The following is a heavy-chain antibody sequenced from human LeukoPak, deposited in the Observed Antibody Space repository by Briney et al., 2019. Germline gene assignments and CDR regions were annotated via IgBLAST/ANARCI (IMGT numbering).Heavy chain of an antibody. Sequence: QTGGSLRRSCAASGFPFSRYWLSWVRQAPGKGLEWVANIKQDGSEKYYVDSVKGRFTISRDNAKNSLYLQMNSLRVEDTAVYYCARGWELDPWGQGTLVTVSS. D-gene: IGHD1-26*01. J-gene: IGHJ5*02. CDR3: ARGWELDP. V-gene: IGHV3-7*05. CDR2: IKQDGSEK. CDR1: GFPFSRYW.